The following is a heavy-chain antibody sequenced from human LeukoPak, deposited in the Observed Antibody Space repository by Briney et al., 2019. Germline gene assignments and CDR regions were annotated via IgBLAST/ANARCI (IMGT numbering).Heavy chain of an antibody. D-gene: IGHD3-22*01. V-gene: IGHV3-11*01. CDR1: GFTLSDNY. CDR3: AKDRYYYDSSGYYFGTFDY. Sequence: GGSLRLSCAASGFTLSDNYMTWIRQAPGKGLEWISYISSSGDTIHYADSVKGRFTISRDNAKNSMYLQMNSLRAEDTAVYYCAKDRYYYDSSGYYFGTFDYWGQGTLVTVSS. CDR2: ISSSGDTI. J-gene: IGHJ4*02.